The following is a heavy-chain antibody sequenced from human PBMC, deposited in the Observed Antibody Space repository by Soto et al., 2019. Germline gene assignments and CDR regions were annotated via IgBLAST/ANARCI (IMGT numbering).Heavy chain of an antibody. V-gene: IGHV4-59*08. CDR2: IFYSGST. CDR1: GGSISPYY. J-gene: IGHJ4*02. CDR3: ARHSSQNFDWLEY. D-gene: IGHD3-9*01. Sequence: QVQLQESGPGLVRPSETLSLTCTVSGGSISPYYWSWVRQPPGKGLEWIAFIFYSGSTNYNPSLKSRVTISVDTSKNQFSLKLTSVTAADTAVYYWARHSSQNFDWLEYWGQGTLVTVSS.